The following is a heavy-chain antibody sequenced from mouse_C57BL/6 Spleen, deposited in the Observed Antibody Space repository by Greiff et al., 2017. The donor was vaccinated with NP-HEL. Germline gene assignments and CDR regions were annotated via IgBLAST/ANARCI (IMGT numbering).Heavy chain of an antibody. Sequence: EVQLQQSGAELVRPGASVKLSCTASGFNIKDDYMHWVKQRPEQGLEWIGWIDPENGDTEYASKFQGQVTIKADTSSNTAYLQLRSLTSEDTAVYYCTTKRGDYWGQGTTLTVSS. CDR3: TTKRGDY. J-gene: IGHJ2*01. CDR2: IDPENGDT. CDR1: GFNIKDDY. V-gene: IGHV14-4*01.